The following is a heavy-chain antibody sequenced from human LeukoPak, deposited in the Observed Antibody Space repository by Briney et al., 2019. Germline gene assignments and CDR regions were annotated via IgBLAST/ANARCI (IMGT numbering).Heavy chain of an antibody. CDR3: ARVPQPRGTMIVLGYFDL. Sequence: ASVKVSCKASGYTFTIYYIHWVRQAPGQGLEWMGIINPSGGSTSYAQKFQGRVTMTRDTSTSTVYMELSSLRSEDTAVYYCARVPQPRGTMIVLGYFDLWGRGTLVTVSS. J-gene: IGHJ2*01. D-gene: IGHD3-22*01. CDR2: INPSGGST. CDR1: GYTFTIYY. V-gene: IGHV1-46*01.